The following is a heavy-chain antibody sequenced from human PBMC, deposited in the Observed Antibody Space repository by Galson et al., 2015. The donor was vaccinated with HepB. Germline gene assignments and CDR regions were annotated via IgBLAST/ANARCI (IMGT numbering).Heavy chain of an antibody. J-gene: IGHJ5*02. CDR1: GFTFSSFA. Sequence: SLRLSCAASGFTFSSFAMSWVRQAPGKGLECVSSISYSGGRTHYADSVKGRFTLSRDNSKKKLYLQMNSLRAEDTALYYCAKMGYSNFENNYFDPWGQGTLVTVSS. CDR3: AKMGYSNFENNYFDP. V-gene: IGHV3-23*01. D-gene: IGHD4-11*01. CDR2: ISYSGGRT.